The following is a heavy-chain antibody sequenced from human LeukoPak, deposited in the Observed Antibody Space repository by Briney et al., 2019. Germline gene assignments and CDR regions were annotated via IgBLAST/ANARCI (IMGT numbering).Heavy chain of an antibody. CDR3: ARDGSGYSGYEPWYFDL. CDR1: GGSISSYY. D-gene: IGHD5-12*01. CDR2: IYYSGST. J-gene: IGHJ2*01. V-gene: IGHV4-59*01. Sequence: SETLSLTCTVSGGSISSYYWSWIRQPPGKGLEWIGYIYYSGSTNYNPSLKSRVTISVDTSKNQFSLKLSSVTAADTAVYYCARDGSGYSGYEPWYFDLWARGTLVTVSS.